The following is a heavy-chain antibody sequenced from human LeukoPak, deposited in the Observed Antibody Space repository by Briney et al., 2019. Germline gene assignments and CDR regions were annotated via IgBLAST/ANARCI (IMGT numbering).Heavy chain of an antibody. CDR3: AKGGAAATDAPHGDVVTATLDGHDI. CDR1: GFPFSAFA. CDR2: VSGSGSRT. V-gene: IGHV3-23*01. D-gene: IGHD2-21*02. Sequence: GGSLRLSCAASGFPFSAFAMSWVRQVPGKGLEYVATVSGSGSRTFYADSVKGRFTISRDNSKKTLYVHMHSLRVEDTAIYYCAKGGAAATDAPHGDVVTATLDGHDIWGKGTLVTVSS. J-gene: IGHJ3*02.